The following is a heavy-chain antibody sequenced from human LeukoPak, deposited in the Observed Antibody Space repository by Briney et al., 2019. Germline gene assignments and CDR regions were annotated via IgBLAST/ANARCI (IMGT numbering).Heavy chain of an antibody. J-gene: IGHJ6*02. CDR3: ARSVYDISSYYYGMDV. V-gene: IGHV4-34*01. CDR1: GGSFSGYY. D-gene: IGHD3-9*01. Sequence: SETLSLTCAVYGGSFSGYYWSWIRQPPGKGLEWIGEINHSGSTNYNPSLKNRVTISVDTSKNQFSLKLSSVTAADTAVYYCARSVYDISSYYYGMDVWGQGTTVTVSS. CDR2: INHSGST.